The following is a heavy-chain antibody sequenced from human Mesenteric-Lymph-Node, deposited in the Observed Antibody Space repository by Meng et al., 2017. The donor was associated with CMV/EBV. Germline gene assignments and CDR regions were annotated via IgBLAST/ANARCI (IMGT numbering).Heavy chain of an antibody. V-gene: IGHV3-53*01. CDR1: GFTVSSNY. CDR3: AKEGGYTSGWYSGLDL. J-gene: IGHJ3*01. Sequence: GGSLRLSCAASGFTVSSNYINWVRQPPGKGLEWVSEIYSGGAIYYADSVEGRFTISRDNSKNTVYLQMNSLRAEDTAVYYCAKEGGYTSGWYSGLDLWGQGTMVTVSS. D-gene: IGHD6-19*01. CDR2: IYSGGAI.